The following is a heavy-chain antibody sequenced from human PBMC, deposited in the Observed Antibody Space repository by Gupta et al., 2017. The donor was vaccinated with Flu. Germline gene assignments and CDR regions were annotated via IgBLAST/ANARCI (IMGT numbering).Heavy chain of an antibody. CDR2: INSGRDGV. CDR3: ARDPGWGAFDM. Sequence: VRKDRGRGLEPVSMINSGRDGVYYMNSVKGRITISRDDAKNSLILQMNSLRAEDTAVYYCARDPGWGAFDMWGQGTLVTISS. V-gene: IGHV3-7*01. D-gene: IGHD1-26*01. J-gene: IGHJ3*02.